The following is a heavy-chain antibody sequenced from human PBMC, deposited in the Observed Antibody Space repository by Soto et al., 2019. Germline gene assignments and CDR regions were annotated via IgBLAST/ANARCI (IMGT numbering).Heavy chain of an antibody. CDR3: ARLHYDFWSGSPNWFDP. J-gene: IGHJ5*02. V-gene: IGHV5-51*01. CDR2: IYPGDSDT. D-gene: IGHD3-3*01. Sequence: GESLKISSKGSGYSFTSYWIGWVSQMPGKGLEWMGIIYPGDSDTRYSPSFQGQVTISADKSISTAYLQWSSLKASDTAMYYCARLHYDFWSGSPNWFDPWGQGTLVTVSS. CDR1: GYSFTSYW.